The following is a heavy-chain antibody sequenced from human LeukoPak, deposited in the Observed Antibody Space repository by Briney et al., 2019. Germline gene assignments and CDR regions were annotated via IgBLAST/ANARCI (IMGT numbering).Heavy chain of an antibody. CDR1: GFTFDDYA. V-gene: IGHV3-9*01. Sequence: GGSLRLSCAASGFTFDDYAMHWVRHAPGKGLEWVSDIIWNGGRTGYADSVKGRFTISRDNAKNSLYLQMNNLRPEDTASYYCAKASGYSFGHFDYWGQGTLVTVSS. J-gene: IGHJ4*02. CDR2: IIWNGGRT. CDR3: AKASGYSFGHFDY. D-gene: IGHD5-18*01.